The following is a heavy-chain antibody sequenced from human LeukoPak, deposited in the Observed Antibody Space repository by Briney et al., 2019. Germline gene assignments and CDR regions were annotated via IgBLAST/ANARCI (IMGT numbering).Heavy chain of an antibody. V-gene: IGHV1-69*05. CDR1: GGTFSSYA. CDR2: IIPIFGTA. CDR3: ARDLGDYVWGSYRYFAAFDI. Sequence: GASVKVSCKASGGTFSSYAISWVRQAPGQGLEWMGGIIPIFGTANYAQKFKGRVAITTDESTSTAYMELSSLRSEDTAVCYCARDLGDYVWGSYRYFAAFDIWGQGTMVTVSS. J-gene: IGHJ3*02. D-gene: IGHD3-16*02.